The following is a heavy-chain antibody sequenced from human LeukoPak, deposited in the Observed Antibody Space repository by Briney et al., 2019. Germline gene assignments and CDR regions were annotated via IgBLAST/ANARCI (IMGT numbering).Heavy chain of an antibody. V-gene: IGHV4-39*01. CDR1: GASISTHTYY. CDR2: IYYNGNT. J-gene: IGHJ1*01. Sequence: PSETLSLTCPVSGASISTHTYYWGWIRQPPGKGLEWIGSIYYNGNTYYNPSLKSRVTISVDTSNNQFSLKLRSVTAADTAVYYCARSYCAGDCYTEYFQHWGQGTLVTVSS. CDR3: ARSYCAGDCYTEYFQH. D-gene: IGHD2-21*02.